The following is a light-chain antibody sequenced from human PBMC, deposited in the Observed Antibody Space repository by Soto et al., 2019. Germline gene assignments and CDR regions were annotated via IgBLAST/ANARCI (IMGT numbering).Light chain of an antibody. J-gene: IGKJ1*01. CDR1: QVISNY. V-gene: IGKV1-27*01. Sequence: DIQMTQSPSSLSASVGDRVTITCRASQVISNYLAWYQQKPGKVPKLLIYAASTLQSGVPFRFSGSGSGTDITTNISTLQPEDVANIYSQKHNRAPSTFGQATNVEIK. CDR2: AAS. CDR3: QKHNRAPST.